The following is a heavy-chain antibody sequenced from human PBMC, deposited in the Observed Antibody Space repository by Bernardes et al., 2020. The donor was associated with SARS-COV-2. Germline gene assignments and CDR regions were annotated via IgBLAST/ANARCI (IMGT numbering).Heavy chain of an antibody. CDR1: GFTFSDYY. D-gene: IGHD6-13*01. Sequence: GGSLRLSCAASGFTFSDYYMSWIRQAPGKGLEWVSYISSSGSTIYYADSVKGRFTISRDNAKNSLYLQMNSLRAEDTAVYYCARDQIAAAGRSYYYGMDVWGQGTTVTVSS. J-gene: IGHJ6*02. V-gene: IGHV3-11*01. CDR2: ISSSGSTI. CDR3: ARDQIAAAGRSYYYGMDV.